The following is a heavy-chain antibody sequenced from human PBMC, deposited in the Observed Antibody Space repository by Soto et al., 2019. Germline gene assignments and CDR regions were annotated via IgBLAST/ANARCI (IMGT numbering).Heavy chain of an antibody. D-gene: IGHD6-19*01. CDR3: AREGPVAGNYGMDV. CDR1: GGTFSTYA. CDR2: IIPIFATP. Sequence: QVQLLQSGAEVKKPVSSVKVSCKASGGTFSTYAISWVRQAPGQGLEWMGGIIPIFATPSYAQKFHGRVTITADKSTSTAYMELSSLRSEDTAAYYCAREGPVAGNYGMDVWGQGTTVTVSS. J-gene: IGHJ6*02. V-gene: IGHV1-69*06.